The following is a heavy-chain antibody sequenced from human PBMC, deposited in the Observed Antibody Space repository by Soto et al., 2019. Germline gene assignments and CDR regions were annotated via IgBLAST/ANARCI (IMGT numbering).Heavy chain of an antibody. CDR2: IHSGGT. CDR1: GFTFINFA. CDR3: ANATHHAEGGYCRSTSCAAEYFQI. Sequence: EVQLLESGGGLVQPGGSLRLSCAASGFTFINFAMSWVRQAPGKGLEWVSTIHSGGTYYADYQRGRFTISRHNSNNSLSLQMNTLSAEDTAVYYCANATHHAEGGYCRSTSCAAEYFQIWGHGTLVSVSS. J-gene: IGHJ1*01. V-gene: IGHV3-23*01. D-gene: IGHD2-2*01.